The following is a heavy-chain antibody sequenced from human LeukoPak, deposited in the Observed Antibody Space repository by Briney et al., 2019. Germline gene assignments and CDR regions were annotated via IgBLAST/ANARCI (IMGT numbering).Heavy chain of an antibody. Sequence: ASVKVSCKVSGYTLTESSMHWVRQAPGKGLEWMGGFDPEDGETIYAQKFQGRVTITADKSTSTAYMELSSLRSEDTAVYYCAREEQQLVRVAYFDYWGQGTLVTVSS. V-gene: IGHV1-24*01. CDR3: AREEQQLVRVAYFDY. CDR1: GYTLTESS. CDR2: FDPEDGET. J-gene: IGHJ4*02. D-gene: IGHD6-13*01.